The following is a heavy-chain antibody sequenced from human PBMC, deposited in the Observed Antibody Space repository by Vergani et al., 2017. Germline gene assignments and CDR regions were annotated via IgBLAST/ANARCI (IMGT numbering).Heavy chain of an antibody. CDR3: ARDRPPGFLEWLPGGWGYYMDV. D-gene: IGHD3-3*01. V-gene: IGHV3-30-3*01. CDR1: GFTFSSYA. CDR2: ISYDGSNK. Sequence: VQLVESGGGVVQPGRSLRLSCAASGFTFSSYAMHWVRQAPGKGLEWVAVISYDGSNKYYADSVKGRFTISRDNSKNTLYLQMNSLRAEDTAVYYCARDRPPGFLEWLPGGWGYYMDVWGKGTTVTVSS. J-gene: IGHJ6*03.